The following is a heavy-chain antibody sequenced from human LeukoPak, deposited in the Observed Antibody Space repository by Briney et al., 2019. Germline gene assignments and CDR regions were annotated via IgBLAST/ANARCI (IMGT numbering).Heavy chain of an antibody. D-gene: IGHD6-13*01. Sequence: PGGSLRLSCAASGFTFSSYSMNWVRQAPGKGLEWVSYISSSSSTIYYADSVKGRFTISRDNAKNSLSLQMNSLRAEDTAVYYCARDMGTSSWHAFDNWGQGTLVTVSS. CDR1: GFTFSSYS. V-gene: IGHV3-48*01. CDR2: ISSSSSTI. J-gene: IGHJ4*02. CDR3: ARDMGTSSWHAFDN.